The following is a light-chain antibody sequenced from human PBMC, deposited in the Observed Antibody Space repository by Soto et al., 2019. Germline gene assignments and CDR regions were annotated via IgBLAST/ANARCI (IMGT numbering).Light chain of an antibody. V-gene: IGKV3-15*01. Sequence: EMVMTQSPATLSVSPGESATLSCRASQSVTTNLAWYQQKAGQAPRLLIYATSTRATGTPARFSGSGYGTEFTLTISRLQSEDFAVYYCQQYHEWLTFGGGTKVEIK. CDR3: QQYHEWLT. J-gene: IGKJ4*01. CDR2: ATS. CDR1: QSVTTN.